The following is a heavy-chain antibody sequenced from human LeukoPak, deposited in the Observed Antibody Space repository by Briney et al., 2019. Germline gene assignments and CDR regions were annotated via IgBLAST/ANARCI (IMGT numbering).Heavy chain of an antibody. D-gene: IGHD3-16*01. J-gene: IGHJ4*02. Sequence: GGSLRLSCAASRFTFSSYAMNWVRQAPGKGLDWVSGISGSGGSTYYADSVKGRFTISRDNSKNTLYLQMNSLRAEDTAVYYCARGGGRHVEYWGQGNLVTVSS. CDR1: RFTFSSYA. V-gene: IGHV3-23*01. CDR3: ARGGGRHVEY. CDR2: ISGSGGST.